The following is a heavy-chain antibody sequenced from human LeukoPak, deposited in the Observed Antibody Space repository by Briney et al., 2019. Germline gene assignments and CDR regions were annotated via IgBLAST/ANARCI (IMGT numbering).Heavy chain of an antibody. V-gene: IGHV3-23*01. J-gene: IGHJ2*01. CDR1: GFTFTAYA. Sequence: GGSLRLSCAASGFTFTAYAMNWVRQAPGKGLEWVLFISGSGGSTYYADSVKGRFTISRDNSRNTLYLEVNSLRAEDTAVYYCATAFYFDSSGPYWYFDLWGRGTLVTVSS. CDR3: ATAFYFDSSGPYWYFDL. D-gene: IGHD3-22*01. CDR2: ISGSGGST.